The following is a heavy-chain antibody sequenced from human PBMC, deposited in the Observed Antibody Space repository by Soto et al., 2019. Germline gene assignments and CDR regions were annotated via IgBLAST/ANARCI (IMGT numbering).Heavy chain of an antibody. CDR1: GFSVSGWY. J-gene: IGHJ5*01. CDR3: AREGDARWLDS. CDR2: LKDRSQNYAT. D-gene: IGHD1-26*01. V-gene: IGHV3-72*01. Sequence: EVQLVESVGGLVQPGGSARLSCAASGFSVSGWYMDWVRQAPGKGLEWVARLKDRSQNYATEYAASVKGRFTVSRHASQNSMYLQMNSLKIEDTAVYYCAREGDARWLDSWGQGTLVTVS.